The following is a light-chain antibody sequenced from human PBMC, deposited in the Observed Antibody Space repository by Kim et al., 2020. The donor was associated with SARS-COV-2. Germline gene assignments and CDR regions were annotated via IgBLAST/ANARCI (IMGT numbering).Light chain of an antibody. CDR3: QQYNSFSPWT. J-gene: IGKJ1*01. CDR1: QNISNW. V-gene: IGKV1-5*03. CDR2: KSS. Sequence: DIKMTQSPSTLSASVGDRVTLTCRASQNISNWLAWYQQKPGKAPKLLIYKSSSLEGGVPSRFSGSGSGTEFTLTISSLQPDDCAAYYCQQYNSFSPWTFGQGTKVDIK.